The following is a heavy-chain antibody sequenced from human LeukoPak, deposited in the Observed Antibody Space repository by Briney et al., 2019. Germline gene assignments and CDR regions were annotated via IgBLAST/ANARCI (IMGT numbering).Heavy chain of an antibody. J-gene: IGHJ6*03. CDR3: AREGQLVPRGYYYYYYMDV. D-gene: IGHD6-6*01. Sequence: PGGSLRLSCAASGFTFSSYEMNWVRQAPGKGLEWVSYISSSGSTIYYADSVKGRFTISRDNAKNSLYLQMNSLRAEDTAVYYCAREGQLVPRGYYYYYYMDVWGKGTTVTVSS. CDR2: ISSSGSTI. V-gene: IGHV3-48*03. CDR1: GFTFSSYE.